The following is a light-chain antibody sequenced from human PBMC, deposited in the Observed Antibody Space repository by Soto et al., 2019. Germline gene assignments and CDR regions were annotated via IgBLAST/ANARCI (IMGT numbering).Light chain of an antibody. J-gene: IGLJ1*01. CDR3: SSYAGSSTV. CDR2: EVN. V-gene: IGLV2-8*01. Sequence: QSVLTQPPSAYGSPGQSVAISCTGTSSDVGCYNYVSWYQRHPGKAPKLMIYEVNKRPSGFPDRFSGSKSGNTASLTVSGLQAEDEADYYCSSYAGSSTVFGTGTKVTVL. CDR1: SSDVGCYNY.